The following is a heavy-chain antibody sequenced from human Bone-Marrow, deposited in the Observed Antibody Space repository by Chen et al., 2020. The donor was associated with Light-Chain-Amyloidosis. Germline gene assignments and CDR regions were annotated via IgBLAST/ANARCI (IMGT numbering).Heavy chain of an antibody. J-gene: IGHJ4*02. D-gene: IGHD2-15*01. V-gene: IGHV4-34*01. CDR3: ARNSPPYCIGISCTNFDF. CDR2: VNHRVTT. CDR1: GRSFSGYY. Sequence: QVQLQQWGAGLLKPSETLSLTCAVYGRSFSGYYWHWIRQTPGKGLEWIGEVNHRVTTNYNPSLKSRVTMSVDTSSNQFSLNLISVTAADTALYYCARNSPPYCIGISCTNFDFWGQGTLVSVSS.